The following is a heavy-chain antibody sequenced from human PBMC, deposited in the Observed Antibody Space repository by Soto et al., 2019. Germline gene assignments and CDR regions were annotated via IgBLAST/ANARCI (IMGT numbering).Heavy chain of an antibody. V-gene: IGHV3-21*01. J-gene: IGHJ4*02. CDR1: GFTFSSYS. D-gene: IGHD4-17*01. CDR3: ARDPTSLTVTTFSLDY. Sequence: GGSLRLSCAASGFTFSSYSMNWVRQAPGKGLEWVSSISSSSSYIYYADSVKGRFTISRDNAKNSLYLQMNNLRAEDTAVYYCARDPTSLTVTTFSLDYWGQGTLVTVSS. CDR2: ISSSSSYI.